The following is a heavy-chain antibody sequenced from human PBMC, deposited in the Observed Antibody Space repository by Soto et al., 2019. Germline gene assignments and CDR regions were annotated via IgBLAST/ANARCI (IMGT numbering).Heavy chain of an antibody. CDR3: ARGGFCSSTICYLLPFDP. D-gene: IGHD2-2*01. Sequence: EAQLVESGGGLVKPGGSLRLSCAASGFTFSSYTMNWVRKAPGKGLEWVSAISSSSSNIYYADSVKGRFTISGDNAENALYLQMNSLRAEDTAVYYCARGGFCSSTICYLLPFDPWGQGTLVTVSS. V-gene: IGHV3-21*01. J-gene: IGHJ5*02. CDR1: GFTFSSYT. CDR2: ISSSSSNI.